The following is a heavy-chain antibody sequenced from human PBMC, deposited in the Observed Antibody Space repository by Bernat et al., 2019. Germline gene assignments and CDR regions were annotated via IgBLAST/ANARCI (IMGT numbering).Heavy chain of an antibody. D-gene: IGHD3-10*01. CDR1: GFTFSSYT. J-gene: IGHJ4*02. V-gene: IGHV3-30*04. CDR2: ISYDGSNK. Sequence: VQLVESGGGVVQPGRSLRLSCAASGFTFSSYTIHWVRQAPGKGLEWVAVISYDGSNKYYADSVKGRFTISRDNSKNTLYLQMNSLRADDTAVFYCARGLVYGSGKYFDYWGQGALVTVSS. CDR3: ARGLVYGSGKYFDY.